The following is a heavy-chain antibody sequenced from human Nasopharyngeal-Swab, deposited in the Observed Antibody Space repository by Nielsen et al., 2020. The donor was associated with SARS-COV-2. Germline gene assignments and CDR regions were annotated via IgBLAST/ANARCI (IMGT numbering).Heavy chain of an antibody. V-gene: IGHV3-33*08. J-gene: IGHJ4*02. CDR1: GFTFSSYS. D-gene: IGHD2-2*02. CDR3: ARGGYCSSTSCYTVTTPLSY. CDR2: IWYDGSNK. Sequence: GESLKISCAASGFTFSSYSMNWVRQAPGKGLEWVAVIWYDGSNKYYADSVKGRFTISRDNSKNTLYLQMNSLRAEDTAVYYCARGGYCSSTSCYTVTTPLSYWGQGTLVTVSS.